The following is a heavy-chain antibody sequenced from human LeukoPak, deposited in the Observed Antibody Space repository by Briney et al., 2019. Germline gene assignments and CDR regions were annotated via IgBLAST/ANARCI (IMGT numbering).Heavy chain of an antibody. CDR3: ARGGLATIPTDALRPDY. CDR2: TIPMFGTS. CDR1: GGTFSSYA. J-gene: IGHJ4*02. D-gene: IGHD5-12*01. V-gene: IGHV1-69*01. Sequence: SVKVSCMASGGTFSSYAISWVRQAPGQGLEWMGGTIPMFGTSNYAQKFQDRVTITADESTSTAYMELSSLRSEDTAGYYCARGGLATIPTDALRPDYWGQGTLATVSS.